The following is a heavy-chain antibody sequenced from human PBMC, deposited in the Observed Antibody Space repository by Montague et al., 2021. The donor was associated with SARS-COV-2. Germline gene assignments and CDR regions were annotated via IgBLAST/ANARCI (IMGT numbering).Heavy chain of an antibody. V-gene: IGHV4-31*03. CDR2: IYYSGST. D-gene: IGHD3-22*01. CDR1: GGSISSGGYY. J-gene: IGHJ2*01. Sequence: TLSLTCTVSGGSISSGGYYWSWIRQHPGKGLEWIGYIYYSGSTYYNPSLKSRVTLSADASRNEFSLKLDSVTAADTAVYFCARRGYYDSAGYHWHLDLWGRGMLVTVSS. CDR3: ARRGYYDSAGYHWHLDL.